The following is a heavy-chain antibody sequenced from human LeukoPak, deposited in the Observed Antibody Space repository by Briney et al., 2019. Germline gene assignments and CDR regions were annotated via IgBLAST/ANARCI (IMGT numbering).Heavy chain of an antibody. Sequence: SQTLSLTCTVSGGSLSSGGYYWSWIRHHPGKGLEWIGYIYYSGSTDYNPSLKSRVTISVDTSKNQFSLKLSSVTAADTAVYYCARVWYSSSFSVGYLDYWGQGTVVTVSS. D-gene: IGHD6-13*01. CDR2: IYYSGST. CDR1: GGSLSSGGYY. CDR3: ARVWYSSSFSVGYLDY. V-gene: IGHV4-31*03. J-gene: IGHJ4*02.